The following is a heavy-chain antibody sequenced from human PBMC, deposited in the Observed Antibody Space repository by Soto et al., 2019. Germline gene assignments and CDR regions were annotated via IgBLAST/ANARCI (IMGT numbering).Heavy chain of an antibody. Sequence: SETLSLTCTVSGGSISSSIYYWGWIRQPPGKGLEWIGSIYYSGSTYYNPSLKSRVTISVDTSKNQFSLKLSSVTAADTAVYYCARLYFSYDILTGYPYYFDYWGQGTLVTVSS. CDR2: IYYSGST. D-gene: IGHD3-9*01. J-gene: IGHJ4*02. CDR3: ARLYFSYDILTGYPYYFDY. CDR1: GGSISSSIYY. V-gene: IGHV4-39*01.